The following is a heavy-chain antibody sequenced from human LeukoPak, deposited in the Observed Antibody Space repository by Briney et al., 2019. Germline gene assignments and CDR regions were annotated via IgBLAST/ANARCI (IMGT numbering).Heavy chain of an antibody. D-gene: IGHD5-18*01. CDR1: GGSISNYY. CDR2: IHYSGST. CDR3: AREGYSYGSYVDY. Sequence: SETLSLTCTVSGGSISNYYWSWIRQPPGKGLEWIGYIHYSGSTYYNPSLTSRVTISVDTSKNQFSLQLSSVTAADTAVYYCAREGYSYGSYVDYWGQGTLVTVSS. V-gene: IGHV4-59*12. J-gene: IGHJ4*02.